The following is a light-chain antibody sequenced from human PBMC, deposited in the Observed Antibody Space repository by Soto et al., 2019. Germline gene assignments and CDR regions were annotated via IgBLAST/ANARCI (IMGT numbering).Light chain of an antibody. CDR1: STDVGAYNY. V-gene: IGLV2-8*01. J-gene: IGLJ2*01. Sequence: QSVLTQPPSASGSPGQSVTISCTGTSTDVGAYNYVSWYQQHPGKAPKLMIYAVSKRPSGVPDRFSGSKSGNTASLTVSVLQADDEADYYCSSYVGDNNLVFGGGTKLTVL. CDR2: AVS. CDR3: SSYVGDNNLV.